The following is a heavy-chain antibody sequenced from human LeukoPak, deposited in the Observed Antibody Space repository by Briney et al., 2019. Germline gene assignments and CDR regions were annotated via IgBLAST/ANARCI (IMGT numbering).Heavy chain of an antibody. CDR2: INPSGSST. Sequence: ASVKVSCKASGYSFTSYYMHWVRHAPGQGLEWMGLINPSGSSTTYAQKFQGRVTMTRDTFTSTDYMELTNLTSDDTAVYYCARDNSVGETAWWFDPWGQGTLVTVSS. V-gene: IGHV1-46*01. CDR3: ARDNSVGETAWWFDP. J-gene: IGHJ5*02. CDR1: GYSFTSYY. D-gene: IGHD1-26*01.